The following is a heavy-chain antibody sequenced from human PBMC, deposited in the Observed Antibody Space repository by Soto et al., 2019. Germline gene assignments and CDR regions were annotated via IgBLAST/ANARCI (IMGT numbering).Heavy chain of an antibody. CDR3: ARELRHFDWLLSSYGMDV. D-gene: IGHD3-9*01. V-gene: IGHV1-2*04. J-gene: IGHJ6*02. CDR1: GYTFTGYY. Sequence: GASVKVSCKASGYTFTGYYMHWVRQAPGQGLEWMGWINPNSGGTNYAQKFQGWVTMTRDTSISTAYMELSRLRSDDTAVYYCARELRHFDWLLSSYGMDVWGQGTTVTVSS. CDR2: INPNSGGT.